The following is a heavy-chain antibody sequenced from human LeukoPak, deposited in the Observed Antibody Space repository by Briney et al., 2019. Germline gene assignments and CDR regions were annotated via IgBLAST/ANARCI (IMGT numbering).Heavy chain of an antibody. CDR3: ARDRSYDFWSGYYVSYYYGMDV. Sequence: PSETLSLTCAVYGGSFSGYYWSWIRQPPGKGLEWIGEINHSGSTNYNPSLKSRVTISVDTSKNQFSLKLSSVTAADTAVYYCARDRSYDFWSGYYVSYYYGMDVWGQGTTVTVSS. V-gene: IGHV4-34*01. D-gene: IGHD3-3*01. CDR1: GGSFSGYY. CDR2: INHSGST. J-gene: IGHJ6*02.